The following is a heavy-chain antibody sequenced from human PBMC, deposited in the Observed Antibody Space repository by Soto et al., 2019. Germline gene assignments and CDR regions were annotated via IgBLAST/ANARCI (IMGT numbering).Heavy chain of an antibody. J-gene: IGHJ4*02. CDR3: AKGGEGATTLDY. D-gene: IGHD1-26*01. V-gene: IGHV3-30*18. Sequence: QVQLVESGGGVVQPGRSLRLSCAASGFTFSSYGMHWVRQAPGKGLEWVAVISYDGSNKYYADSVKGRFTISRDNSKNTLYLKMNSLRAEDTAVYYCAKGGEGATTLDYWGQGTLVTVSS. CDR1: GFTFSSYG. CDR2: ISYDGSNK.